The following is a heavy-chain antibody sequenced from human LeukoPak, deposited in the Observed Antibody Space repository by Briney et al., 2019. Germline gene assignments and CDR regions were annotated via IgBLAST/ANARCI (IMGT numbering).Heavy chain of an antibody. J-gene: IGHJ4*02. D-gene: IGHD6-19*01. V-gene: IGHV3-53*01. CDR3: ARAEQWLANVDY. CDR2: IYSGGST. Sequence: GGSLRLSCAASGFTVSSDHMSWVRQAPGKGLEWVSVIYSGGSTDYADSVKGRFTISRDNAKNSLYLQMNSLRAEDTAVYYCARAEQWLANVDYWGQGTLVTVSS. CDR1: GFTVSSDH.